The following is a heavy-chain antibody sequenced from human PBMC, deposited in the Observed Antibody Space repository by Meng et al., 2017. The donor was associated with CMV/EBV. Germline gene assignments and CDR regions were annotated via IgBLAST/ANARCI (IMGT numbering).Heavy chain of an antibody. J-gene: IGHJ4*02. Sequence: SETLSLTCTVSGVSISNFYWGWSRQPPGGGLEWLGNIYSSGSTNYNPSLKSRVTMSVDTSRSQFSLNLTSVTAADTAIYYCARGRGDDLWSGFYYYFDNWGQGALVTVSS. CDR2: IYSSGST. D-gene: IGHD3-3*01. CDR3: ARGRGDDLWSGFYYYFDN. CDR1: GVSISNFY. V-gene: IGHV4-59*01.